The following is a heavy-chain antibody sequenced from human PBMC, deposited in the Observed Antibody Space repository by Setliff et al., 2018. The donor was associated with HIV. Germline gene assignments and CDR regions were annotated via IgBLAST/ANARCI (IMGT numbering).Heavy chain of an antibody. CDR3: ARVGYHGSGRYSFDY. Sequence: PSETLSLTCDVSGVSISDNNWWSWVRQPPGKGLEWIGHIHTSGSTKYNPSLKSRVTISADTSKNQFSLNLSSVTAAETAVYYCARVGYHGSGRYSFDYWGQGTLVTVSS. CDR1: GVSISDNNW. V-gene: IGHV4-4*02. CDR2: IHTSGST. J-gene: IGHJ4*02. D-gene: IGHD3-10*01.